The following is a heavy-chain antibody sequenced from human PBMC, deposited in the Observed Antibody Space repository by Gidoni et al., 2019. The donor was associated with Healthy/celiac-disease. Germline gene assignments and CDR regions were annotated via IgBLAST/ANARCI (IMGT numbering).Heavy chain of an antibody. V-gene: IGHV3-30*02. CDR2: IRYDGSNK. D-gene: IGHD3-22*01. J-gene: IGHJ4*02. Sequence: QVQLVESGGGVVQPGGSLRLSFPASGFTFSSYGMHWVRQDPGKGLEWVAFIRYDGSNKYYADSVKGRFTISRDNSKNTLYLQMNSLRAEDTAVYYCAKDLMLGYYYDTSGGQGTLVTVSS. CDR1: GFTFSSYG. CDR3: AKDLMLGYYYDTS.